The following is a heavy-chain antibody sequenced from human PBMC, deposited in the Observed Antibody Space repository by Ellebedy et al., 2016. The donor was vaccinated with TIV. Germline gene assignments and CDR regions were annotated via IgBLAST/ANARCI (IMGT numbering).Heavy chain of an antibody. V-gene: IGHV5-51*01. CDR3: ARHQGYDILTGYPPDY. CDR2: IYPGDSDT. Sequence: GGSLRLSCKGSGYSFTSYWIGWVRQMPGKGLEWMGIIYPGDSDTRYSPSFQGQVTISADKSISTAYLQWSSLKASDTAMYYCARHQGYDILTGYPPDYWGQGTLVIVSS. D-gene: IGHD3-9*01. J-gene: IGHJ4*02. CDR1: GYSFTSYW.